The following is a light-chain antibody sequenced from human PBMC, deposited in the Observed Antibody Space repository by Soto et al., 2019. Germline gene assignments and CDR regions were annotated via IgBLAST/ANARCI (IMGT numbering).Light chain of an antibody. Sequence: QCALTQPASVSGSPGQSITISCTGTSSDVGSYNLVSWYQQHPGKAPKLMIYEGSKRPSGVSNRFSGSKSGNTASLTISGLQAEDEADYYCCSYAGSSFYVFGTGTKVTVL. CDR3: CSYAGSSFYV. J-gene: IGLJ1*01. V-gene: IGLV2-23*01. CDR2: EGS. CDR1: SSDVGSYNL.